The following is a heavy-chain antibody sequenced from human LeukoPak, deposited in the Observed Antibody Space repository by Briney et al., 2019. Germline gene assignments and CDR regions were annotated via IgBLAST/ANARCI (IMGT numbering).Heavy chain of an antibody. CDR1: VYTFTSYG. CDR3: ACDTDHYYGSGSYYTDY. CDR2: ISAYNGNT. V-gene: IGHV1-18*01. D-gene: IGHD3-10*01. Sequence: ASVKVSCKASVYTFTSYGISWVRQAPGQGLEWMGWISAYNGNTNYAQKLQGRVTMTTDTSTSTAYMELRSLRSDDTAVYYCACDTDHYYGSGSYYTDYWGQGTLVTVSS. J-gene: IGHJ4*02.